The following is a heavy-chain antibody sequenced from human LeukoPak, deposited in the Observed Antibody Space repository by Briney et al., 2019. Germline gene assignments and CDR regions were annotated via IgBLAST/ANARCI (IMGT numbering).Heavy chain of an antibody. CDR3: ARENSGSYREFDY. J-gene: IGHJ4*02. V-gene: IGHV4-4*07. D-gene: IGHD1-26*01. CDR1: GGSMSRYY. Sequence: PAETLSLTCTVSGGSMSRYYWTWLRQPAGKGLEWSGRIYPSGSTNYNPSLKSRVTMSVDTSKNQFSLKLSSVTAADTAVYYCARENSGSYREFDYWGQGNLVTVSS. CDR2: IYPSGST.